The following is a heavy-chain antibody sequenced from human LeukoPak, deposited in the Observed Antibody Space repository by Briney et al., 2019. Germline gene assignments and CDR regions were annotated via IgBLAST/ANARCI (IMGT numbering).Heavy chain of an antibody. Sequence: SETLSLTCAVYGGSFSGYYWSWIRQPPGKGLEWIGYIYYSGSTNYNPSLKSRVTISVDTSKNQFSLKLSSVTAADTAVYYCARVLDRSYYDSSGYTLDYWGQGTLVTVSS. CDR3: ARVLDRSYYDSSGYTLDY. J-gene: IGHJ4*02. CDR1: GGSFSGYY. V-gene: IGHV4-59*01. D-gene: IGHD3-22*01. CDR2: IYYSGST.